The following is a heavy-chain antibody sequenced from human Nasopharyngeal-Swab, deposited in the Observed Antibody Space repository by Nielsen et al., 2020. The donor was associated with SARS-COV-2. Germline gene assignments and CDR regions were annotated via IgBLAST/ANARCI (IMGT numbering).Heavy chain of an antibody. CDR1: GFTFSSYG. Sequence: GGSLRLSCAASGFTFSSYGMHWVRQAPGKGLEWVAFIRYDGFNQHYADSVKGRFTISRDSFKNTLYMQMNSLRAEDTAVYYCARGSSTSCYEWGQGTLVTVSS. CDR2: IRYDGFNQ. J-gene: IGHJ4*02. D-gene: IGHD2-2*01. V-gene: IGHV3-30*02. CDR3: ARGSSTSCYE.